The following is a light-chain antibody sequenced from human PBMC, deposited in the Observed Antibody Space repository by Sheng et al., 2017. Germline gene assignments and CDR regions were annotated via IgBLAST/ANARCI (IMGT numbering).Light chain of an antibody. CDR2: GAS. V-gene: IGKV1-27*01. CDR3: QQYNVYPWT. J-gene: IGKJ1*01. Sequence: DFQMTQSPSSLSASVGDRVIITCRASQGIRNYLAWYQQRPGKVPRLLIYGASTLQSGVPSRFSGSGSGTDFTLTISSLQPEDFATYYCQQYNVYPWTFGQGTKVEIK. CDR1: QGIRNY.